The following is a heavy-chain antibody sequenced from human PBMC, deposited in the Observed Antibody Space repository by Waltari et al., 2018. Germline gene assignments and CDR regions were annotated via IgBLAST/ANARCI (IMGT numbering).Heavy chain of an antibody. D-gene: IGHD2-8*01. V-gene: IGHV4-39*01. CDR1: GGSISSSSYY. J-gene: IGHJ2*01. CDR3: ARHPAMTIMLWYFDL. Sequence: QLQLQESGPGLVKPSATLSLTCTVSGGSISSSSYYWGWIRQPPGKGLEWIGSIYYSGSTYYNPSLKSRVTISVDTSKNQFSLRLSSVTAADTAVYYCARHPAMTIMLWYFDLWGRGTLVTVSS. CDR2: IYYSGST.